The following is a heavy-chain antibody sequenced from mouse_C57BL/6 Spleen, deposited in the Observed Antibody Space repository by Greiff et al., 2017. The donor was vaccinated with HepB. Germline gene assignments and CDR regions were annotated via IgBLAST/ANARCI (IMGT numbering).Heavy chain of an antibody. CDR2: ISDGGSYT. J-gene: IGHJ4*01. CDR3: ARGDGTYYAMDY. CDR1: GFTFSSYA. V-gene: IGHV5-4*03. D-gene: IGHD2-1*01. Sequence: DVMLVESGGGLVKPGGSLKLSCAASGFTFSSYAMSWVRQTPEKRLEWVATISDGGSYTYYPDNVKGRFTISRDNAKNNLYLQMSHLKSEDTAMYYCARGDGTYYAMDYWGQGTSVTVSS.